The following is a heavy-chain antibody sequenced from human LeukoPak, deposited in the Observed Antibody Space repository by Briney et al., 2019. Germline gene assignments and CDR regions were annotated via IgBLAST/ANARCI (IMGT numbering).Heavy chain of an antibody. J-gene: IGHJ6*03. CDR3: ARRAREDTVTTWPIYYYYYYYMDV. CDR1: GGSISSSSYY. Sequence: PSETLSLTCTVSGGSISSSSYYWGWIRQPPGKGLEWIGSIYYSGSTNYNPSLKSRVTISVDTSKNQFSLKLSSVTAADTAVYYCARRAREDTVTTWPIYYYYYYYMDVWGKGTTVTVSS. V-gene: IGHV4-39*07. D-gene: IGHD4-17*01. CDR2: IYYSGST.